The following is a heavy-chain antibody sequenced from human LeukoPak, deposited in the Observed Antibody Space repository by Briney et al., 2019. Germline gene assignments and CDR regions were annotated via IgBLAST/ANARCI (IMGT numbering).Heavy chain of an antibody. CDR1: GGSFSGYY. V-gene: IGHV4-34*01. J-gene: IGHJ4*02. CDR3: ARGIVVVPAAIFRYFDY. CDR2: INHSGST. D-gene: IGHD2-2*02. Sequence: PSETLSLTCAVYGGSFSGYYWRWIRQPPGKGLEWIGEINHSGSTNYNPSLKSRVTISVDTSKNQFSLKLSSVTAADTAVYYCARGIVVVPAAIFRYFDYWGQGTLVTVSS.